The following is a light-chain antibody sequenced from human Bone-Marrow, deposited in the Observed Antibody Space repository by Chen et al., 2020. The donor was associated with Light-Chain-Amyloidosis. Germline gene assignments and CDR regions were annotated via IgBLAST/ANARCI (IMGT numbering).Light chain of an antibody. Sequence: SYVLTQPSPVSVAPGPTATSASGGNNIGSTSVHWYQQSPGQAPLLVVYDDSDRPSGIPERLSGSNSGNTATLTISRVEAGDEADYYCQVWDRSSDRPVFGGGTKLTVL. CDR1: NIGSTS. V-gene: IGLV3-21*02. CDR3: QVWDRSSDRPV. J-gene: IGLJ3*02. CDR2: DDS.